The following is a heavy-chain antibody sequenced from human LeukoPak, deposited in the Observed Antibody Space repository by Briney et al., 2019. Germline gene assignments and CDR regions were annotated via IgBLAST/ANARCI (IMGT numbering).Heavy chain of an antibody. J-gene: IGHJ4*02. V-gene: IGHV1-18*04. CDR1: GYTFTSYG. CDR2: MNAYNGNT. D-gene: IGHD5-18*01. CDR3: ARGRTGVDAAMADAFDY. Sequence: ASVKVSCKASGYTFTSYGISWVRQAPGQGLEWMGWMNAYNGNTNYAQKLQGRVTMTTDTSTSTAYMELRSVRSDDTAVYYCARGRTGVDAAMADAFDYWGQGTPVTVSS.